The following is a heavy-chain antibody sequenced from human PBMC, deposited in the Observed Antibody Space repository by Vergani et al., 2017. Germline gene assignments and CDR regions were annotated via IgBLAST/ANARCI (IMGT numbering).Heavy chain of an antibody. CDR2: ISGSGGST. Sequence: EVQLLESGGGLVQPGGSLRLSCAASGFTFSSYAMSWVRQAPGKGLEWVSAISGSGGSTYYADSVKGRFTISRDNSKNTLYLQMNSLKTEDTAVYYCTTDSRISVDYWGQGTLVTVSS. V-gene: IGHV3-23*01. J-gene: IGHJ4*02. CDR1: GFTFSSYA. D-gene: IGHD2-15*01. CDR3: TTDSRISVDY.